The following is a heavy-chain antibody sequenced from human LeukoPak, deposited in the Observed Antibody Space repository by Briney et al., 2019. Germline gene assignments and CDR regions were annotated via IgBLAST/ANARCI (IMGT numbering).Heavy chain of an antibody. Sequence: NPSETLSLTCTVSGGSISSSPYYWGSIRQPPGKGLEWIGSVYYSGSTSYNPPLKSRVTISVDKSKNQFSLKLNSVTAADTAVYYCARPLTGYSYLDYWGQGTLVTVSS. CDR1: GGSISSSPYY. V-gene: IGHV4-39*01. CDR3: ARPLTGYSYLDY. CDR2: VYYSGST. D-gene: IGHD3-9*01. J-gene: IGHJ4*02.